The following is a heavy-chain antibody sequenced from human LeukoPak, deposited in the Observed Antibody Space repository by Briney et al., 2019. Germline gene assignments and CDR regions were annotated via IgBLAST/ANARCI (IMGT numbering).Heavy chain of an antibody. V-gene: IGHV4-4*07. CDR3: ARDAGQPGDYYYYYYMDV. J-gene: IGHJ6*03. Sequence: PSETLSLTCTVSGGSISSYYWSWIRQPAGKGLEWIGRIYTSGSTNYNPSLKSRVTMSVDTSKNQFSLKLSSVTAADTAVYYCARDAGQPGDYYYYYYMDVWGKGTTVTVSS. CDR2: IYTSGST. D-gene: IGHD3-10*01. CDR1: GGSISSYY.